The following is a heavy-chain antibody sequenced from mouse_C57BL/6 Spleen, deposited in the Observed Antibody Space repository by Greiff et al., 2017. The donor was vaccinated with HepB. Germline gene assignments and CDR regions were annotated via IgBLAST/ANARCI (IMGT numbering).Heavy chain of an antibody. CDR1: GFTFSDYG. V-gene: IGHV5-17*01. J-gene: IGHJ4*01. CDR2: ISSGSSTI. CDR3: ARGLWLYYYAMDY. Sequence: EVKVVESGGGLVKPGGSLKLSCAASGFTFSDYGMHWVRQAPEKGLEWVAYISSGSSTIYYADTVKGRFTISRDNAKNTLFLQMTSLRSEDTAMYYCARGLWLYYYAMDYWGQGTSVTVSS. D-gene: IGHD1-1*02.